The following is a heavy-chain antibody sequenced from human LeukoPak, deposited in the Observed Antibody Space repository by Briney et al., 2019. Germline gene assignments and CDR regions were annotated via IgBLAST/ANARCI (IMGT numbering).Heavy chain of an antibody. V-gene: IGHV4-4*07. CDR1: GGSLSTYY. J-gene: IGHJ4*02. CDR2: IHPSGST. CDR3: ARVKVYCSGGSCYLPLDY. Sequence: SETLSLTCSVSGGSLSTYYWSWVRQPAGKGLEWIGRIHPSGSTNYNPSLKSRVTMSEDTSKNQFALNLSSVTAADTAVYYCARVKVYCSGGSCYLPLDYWGQGTLVTVSS. D-gene: IGHD2-15*01.